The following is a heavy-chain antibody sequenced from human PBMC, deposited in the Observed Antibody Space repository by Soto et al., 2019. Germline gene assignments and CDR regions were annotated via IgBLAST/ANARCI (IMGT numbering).Heavy chain of an antibody. V-gene: IGHV1-69*13. Sequence: ASVKVSCKSSGGTFSSFVITWVRQAPGQGLEWMGGIIPIFGTTNYAQKFQGRVTITADESTSTAYMELSSLRFEDTAVYYCARDQRSSNNCFDPWGQGTLVTVSS. CDR3: ARDQRSSNNCFDP. CDR1: GGTFSSFV. D-gene: IGHD6-6*01. CDR2: IIPIFGTT. J-gene: IGHJ5*02.